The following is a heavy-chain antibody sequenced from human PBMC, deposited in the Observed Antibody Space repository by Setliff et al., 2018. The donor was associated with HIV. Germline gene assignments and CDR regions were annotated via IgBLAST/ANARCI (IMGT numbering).Heavy chain of an antibody. V-gene: IGHV1-18*01. CDR1: GYTFTTYG. CDR3: ARESGSYYRDLDY. J-gene: IGHJ4*02. D-gene: IGHD1-26*01. Sequence: ASVKVSCKPSGYTFTTYGLSWVRQAPGQGLEWMGWISTYSDETSSSQNFRGRVTMTTDTSTSRAYMELRSLRSDDTAVYYCARESGSYYRDLDYWGQGTLVTVSS. CDR2: ISTYSDET.